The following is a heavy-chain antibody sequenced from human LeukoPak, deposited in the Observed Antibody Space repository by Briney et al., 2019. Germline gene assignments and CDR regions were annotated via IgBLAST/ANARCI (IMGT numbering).Heavy chain of an antibody. V-gene: IGHV3-48*04. J-gene: IGHJ4*02. D-gene: IGHD2-2*01. Sequence: GGSLRLSCAASGFTFSSYSMNWVRQAPGKGLEWVSYISSSGSTIYYADSVKGRFTISRDNAKNSLYLQMNSLRAEDTAVYYCARDPSPSWASFDYWGQGTLVTVSS. CDR2: ISSSGSTI. CDR1: GFTFSSYS. CDR3: ARDPSPSWASFDY.